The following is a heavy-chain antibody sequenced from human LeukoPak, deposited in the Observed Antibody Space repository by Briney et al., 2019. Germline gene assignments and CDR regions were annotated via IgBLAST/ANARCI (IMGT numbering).Heavy chain of an antibody. V-gene: IGHV4-34*01. Sequence: SETLSLTCAGYGGSFSGYYWSWIRQPPGKGLEGIGEINHSGSTNYNPSLKSRVTISVDTSKNQFSLKLSSVTAADMAVYYCARIRYFDWLPLDYWGQGTLVTVSS. D-gene: IGHD3-9*01. J-gene: IGHJ4*02. CDR1: GGSFSGYY. CDR3: ARIRYFDWLPLDY. CDR2: INHSGST.